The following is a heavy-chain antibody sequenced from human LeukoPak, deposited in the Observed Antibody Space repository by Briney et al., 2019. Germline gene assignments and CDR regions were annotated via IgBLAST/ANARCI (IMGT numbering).Heavy chain of an antibody. CDR3: ARDPRDDYGDYIPPR. CDR1: GGSISSYY. D-gene: IGHD4-17*01. Sequence: SETLSLTCTVSGGSISSYYWSWIRQPPGKGLEWIGYIYYSGSTNYNPSLKSRVTISVDTSKNQFSLKLNSVTAADTAVYYCARDPRDDYGDYIPPRWGQGTLVTVSS. J-gene: IGHJ4*02. CDR2: IYYSGST. V-gene: IGHV4-59*01.